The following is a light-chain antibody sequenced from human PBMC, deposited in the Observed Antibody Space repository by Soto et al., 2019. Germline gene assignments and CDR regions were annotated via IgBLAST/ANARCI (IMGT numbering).Light chain of an antibody. Sequence: DIQMTQSPSSLSASVGDRVTITCQASQDISNYLNWYQQKPGKAPKLLIYDAYNLKTGVPSRFSGSGSGTYFSYTSSSLQPEDIATYYCHQYDNLPFTFGPGTKVDIK. V-gene: IGKV1-33*01. CDR1: QDISNY. J-gene: IGKJ3*01. CDR3: HQYDNLPFT. CDR2: DAY.